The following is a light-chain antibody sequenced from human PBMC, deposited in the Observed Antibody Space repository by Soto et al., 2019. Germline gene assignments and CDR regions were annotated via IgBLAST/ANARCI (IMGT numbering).Light chain of an antibody. CDR3: AAWDDSLNVV. CDR1: SSNIVSNY. Sequence: QSVLTQPPSASGTPGQRVTISCSGSSSNIVSNYVYWYQQLPGTAPKLLIYRNNQRALGVPDRFSGSKSGTSASLAISGLRSEDEADYYCAAWDDSLNVVFGGGTKLTVL. CDR2: RNN. V-gene: IGLV1-47*01. J-gene: IGLJ2*01.